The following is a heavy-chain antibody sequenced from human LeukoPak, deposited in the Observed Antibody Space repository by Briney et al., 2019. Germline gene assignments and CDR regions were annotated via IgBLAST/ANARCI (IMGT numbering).Heavy chain of an antibody. Sequence: PSETLSLTCTVSGGSISHYYWTWIRQPPGKGLEWIGYIYYSGSTNYNPSLKSRVTISVDTSKNQFSLKLSSVTAADTAVYYCARDGTVKGYFQHWGQGTLVTVSS. V-gene: IGHV4-59*01. CDR3: ARDGTVKGYFQH. D-gene: IGHD1-26*01. CDR1: GGSISHYY. J-gene: IGHJ1*01. CDR2: IYYSGST.